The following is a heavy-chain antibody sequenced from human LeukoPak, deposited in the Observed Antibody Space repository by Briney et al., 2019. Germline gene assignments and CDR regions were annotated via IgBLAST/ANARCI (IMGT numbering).Heavy chain of an antibody. D-gene: IGHD6-19*01. CDR2: ISYDGCHK. V-gene: IGHV3-30-3*01. CDR3: ARPREAGSSSGWYFDN. CDR1: GFTFSTYP. Sequence: GGSLRLSCAAPGFTFSTYPMHWVRQASGKGLEWGAVISYDGCHKYYAESVKGRFTISRDDSKNTLFLQMNSLRAEDTAVYHCARPREAGSSSGWYFDNWGQGTLVTVSS. J-gene: IGHJ4*02.